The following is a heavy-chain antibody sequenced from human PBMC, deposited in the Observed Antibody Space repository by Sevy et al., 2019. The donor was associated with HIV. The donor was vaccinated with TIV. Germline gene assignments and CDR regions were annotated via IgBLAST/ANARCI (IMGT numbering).Heavy chain of an antibody. CDR1: GFTFTSYA. Sequence: GGSLRLSCKPSGFTFTSYAMNWVRRAPEKGLEWISSLYGSGGVTDYADSVKGRFTISRDKSKNTLYLQMISLRTEDTALYYCAGARYDSSGSFDALDIWGQGTMVTVSS. CDR2: LYGSGGVT. D-gene: IGHD3-22*01. J-gene: IGHJ3*02. CDR3: AGARYDSSGSFDALDI. V-gene: IGHV3-23*01.